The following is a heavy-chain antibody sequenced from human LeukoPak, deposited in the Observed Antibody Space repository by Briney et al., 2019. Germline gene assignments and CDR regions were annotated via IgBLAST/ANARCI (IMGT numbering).Heavy chain of an antibody. V-gene: IGHV5-51*01. CDR3: ARHALYGSSGGYYYYNMDV. D-gene: IGHD2-15*01. CDR1: GYSFTSYW. Sequence: GESLKISCKGSGYSFTSYWIGWVRQMPGKGLEWMGIIYPGDSDTRYSPSFQGQVTISADKSISTAYLQWSSLKASDTAMYYCARHALYGSSGGYYYYNMDVWGQGTTVTVSS. CDR2: IYPGDSDT. J-gene: IGHJ6*02.